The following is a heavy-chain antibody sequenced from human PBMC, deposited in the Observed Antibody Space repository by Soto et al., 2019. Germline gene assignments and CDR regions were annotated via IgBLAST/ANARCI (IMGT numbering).Heavy chain of an antibody. D-gene: IGHD1-26*01. J-gene: IGHJ4*02. CDR2: ISGSGDST. CDR3: ARRGSGSYYDY. CDR1: GFPFSNYA. V-gene: IGHV3-23*01. Sequence: GGSLSLSCAASGFPFSNYAMNWVRQAPGKGLEWVSVISGSGDSTYYADSVKGRFTISRDNSENTLYLQMNSLRAEDTAIYYCARRGSGSYYDYWGQGTLVTVSS.